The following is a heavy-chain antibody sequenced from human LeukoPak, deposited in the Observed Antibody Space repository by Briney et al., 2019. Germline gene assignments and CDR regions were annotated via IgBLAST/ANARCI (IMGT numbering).Heavy chain of an antibody. Sequence: GGSLRLSCAASGFTFSSYWMGWVRQAPGKGLGWVANIKQDGSEKYYVDSVEGRFTISRDNAKNSLYLQMNSLRAEDTAVYYCARDTRDYDYVWGSWYYFDYWGQGTLVTVSS. J-gene: IGHJ4*02. V-gene: IGHV3-7*01. CDR3: ARDTRDYDYVWGSWYYFDY. CDR1: GFTFSSYW. D-gene: IGHD3-16*01. CDR2: IKQDGSEK.